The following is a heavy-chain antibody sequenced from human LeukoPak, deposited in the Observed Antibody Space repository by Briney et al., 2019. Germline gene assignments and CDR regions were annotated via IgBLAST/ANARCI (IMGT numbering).Heavy chain of an antibody. D-gene: IGHD3-22*01. J-gene: IGHJ3*02. Sequence: GGSLRLSCEASGFTVSSTDMVWVRQAPGKGLEWVSVTYTGGNSYYAGSVQGRFIISRDISKNTLYLQMNNLRAEDSALYYCARGGRGSAAVVAPRSFDIWGQGTMVTVSS. CDR3: ARGGRGSAAVVAPRSFDI. CDR2: TYTGGNS. CDR1: GFTVSSTD. V-gene: IGHV3-53*01.